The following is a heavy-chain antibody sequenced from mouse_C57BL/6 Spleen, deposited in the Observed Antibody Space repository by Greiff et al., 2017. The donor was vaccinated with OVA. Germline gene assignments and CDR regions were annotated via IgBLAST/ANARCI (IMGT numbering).Heavy chain of an antibody. J-gene: IGHJ2*01. CDR2: IDPSDSVT. CDR1: GYTFTSYW. CDR3: GRGPIYYDY. D-gene: IGHD6-5*01. V-gene: IGHV1-52*01. Sequence: QVQLKESGAELVRPGSSVKLSCKASGYTFTSYWMHWVKQSPIQGLEWIGNIDPSDSVTHYNQKFKDKATLTVDKSSSTAYMQLSSLSSEESAVYYCGRGPIYYDYWGQGTTLTVSS.